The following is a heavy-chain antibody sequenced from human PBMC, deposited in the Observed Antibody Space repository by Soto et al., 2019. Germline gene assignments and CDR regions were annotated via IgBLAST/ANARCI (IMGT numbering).Heavy chain of an antibody. CDR1: GGSISSYY. V-gene: IGHV4-59*01. J-gene: IGHJ6*02. D-gene: IGHD2-2*02. Sequence: ETLSLTCTVSGGSISSYYWSWIRQPPGKGLEWIGYIYYSVSTNYNPSLKSRVTISVDTSKNQFSLKLSSVTAADTAVYYCARVAVVPAAIRYYYGMDVWGQGTTVTVSS. CDR2: IYYSVST. CDR3: ARVAVVPAAIRYYYGMDV.